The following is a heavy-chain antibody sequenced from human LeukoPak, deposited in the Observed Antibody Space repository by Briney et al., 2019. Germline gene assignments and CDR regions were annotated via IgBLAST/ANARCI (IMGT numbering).Heavy chain of an antibody. CDR2: INHSGST. CDR3: ARDRHLPDY. J-gene: IGHJ4*02. D-gene: IGHD5/OR15-5a*01. CDR1: GGSFSGYY. Sequence: PSETLSLTCAVYGGSFSGYYWSWIRQPPGKGLEWIGEINHSGSTNYNPSLKSRVTISVDTSKNQSSLKLSSVTAADTAVYYCARDRHLPDYWGQGTLVTVSS. V-gene: IGHV4-34*01.